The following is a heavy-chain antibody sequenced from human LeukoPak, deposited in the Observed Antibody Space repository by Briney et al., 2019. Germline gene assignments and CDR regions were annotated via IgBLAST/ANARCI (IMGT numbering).Heavy chain of an antibody. CDR2: IIPIFGTA. CDR1: GGTFSSYA. D-gene: IGHD3-22*01. CDR3: ARARGDSSGYYNFDY. J-gene: IGHJ4*02. Sequence: ASVKVSCKASGGTFSSYAISWVRQAPGQGLEWMGGIIPIFGTANYAQKFQGRVTITADESTSTAYMGLSSLRSEDTAVYYCARARGDSSGYYNFDYWGQGTLVTVSS. V-gene: IGHV1-69*13.